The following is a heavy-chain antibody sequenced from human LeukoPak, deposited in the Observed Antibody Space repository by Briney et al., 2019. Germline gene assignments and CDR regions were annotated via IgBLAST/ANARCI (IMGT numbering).Heavy chain of an antibody. CDR3: ASQSYGLFEY. V-gene: IGHV3-48*03. D-gene: IGHD3-10*01. J-gene: IGHJ4*02. Sequence: GGSLRLSCAASGFTFSTYEMHWVRQAPGKGLEWVSCITGSGNTIYYADSVKGRFTISRDNAKNSLYLHMNSLRAEDTAIYYCASQSYGLFEYWGQGTLVTVSS. CDR2: ITGSGNTI. CDR1: GFTFSTYE.